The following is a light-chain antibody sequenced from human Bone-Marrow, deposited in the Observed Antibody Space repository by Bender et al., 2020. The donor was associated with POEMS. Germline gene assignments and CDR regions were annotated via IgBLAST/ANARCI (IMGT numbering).Light chain of an antibody. J-gene: IGLJ3*02. CDR3: QSYDNSLGGWV. CDR2: EGS. Sequence: SALTQPASVSGSPGQSITISCTGTSSDVGGYNLVSWYQQHPGKAPKLMIYEGSKRPSGVSNRFSGSKSGNTASLTISGLQAEDEGDYYCQSYDNSLGGWVFGGGTKLTVL. CDR1: SSDVGGYNL. V-gene: IGLV2-23*01.